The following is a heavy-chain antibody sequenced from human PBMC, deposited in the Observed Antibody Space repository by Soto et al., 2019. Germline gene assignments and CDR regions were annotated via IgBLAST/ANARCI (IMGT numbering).Heavy chain of an antibody. D-gene: IGHD3-10*01. CDR3: ARGHPHTGGDPGEGAFDI. Sequence: ESGGGLIQPGGSLRLSCAASGFTVSSNYMSWVRQAPGKGLEWVSVIYSGGSTYYADSVKGRFTISRDNSKNTLYLQMNSLRAEDTAVYYCARGHPHTGGDPGEGAFDIWGQGTMVTVSS. CDR1: GFTVSSNY. CDR2: IYSGGST. V-gene: IGHV3-53*01. J-gene: IGHJ3*02.